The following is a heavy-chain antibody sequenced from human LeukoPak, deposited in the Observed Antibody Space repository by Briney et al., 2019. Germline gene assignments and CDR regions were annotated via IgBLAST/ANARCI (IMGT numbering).Heavy chain of an antibody. V-gene: IGHV3-30*04. CDR1: GFTFSSYA. J-gene: IGHJ2*01. CDR3: AKGGLQTRNWYFAL. CDR2: ISYDGSNK. D-gene: IGHD5-18*01. Sequence: QPGGSLRLSCAASGFTFSSYAMHWVRQAPGKGLEWVAVISYDGSNKYYADSVKGRFTISRDNSKNTLYLEMNSLRTEDTAVYYCAKGGLQTRNWYFALWGRGTLVTVSS.